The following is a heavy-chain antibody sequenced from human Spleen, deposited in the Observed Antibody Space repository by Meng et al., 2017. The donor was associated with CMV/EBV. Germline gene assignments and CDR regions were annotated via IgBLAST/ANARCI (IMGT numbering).Heavy chain of an antibody. J-gene: IGHJ5*02. Sequence: GESLKISCAASGFTFSAYAMHWVRQAPGKGLEWVALISYDGSDKYYSDSVKGRFTISRDNSKNTLYLQMNSLRAEDTAVYYCANQLLYDAWGQGTLVTVSS. CDR1: GFTFSAYA. CDR3: ANQLLYDA. D-gene: IGHD4-23*01. CDR2: ISYDGSDK. V-gene: IGHV3-30*04.